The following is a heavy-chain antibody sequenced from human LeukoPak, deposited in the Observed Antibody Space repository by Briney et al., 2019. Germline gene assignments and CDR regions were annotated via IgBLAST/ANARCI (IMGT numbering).Heavy chain of an antibody. Sequence: GGSLRLSCAASGFTFSDYWMSWARQAPGKGLEWVANINLHGSEKRYGDSVKGRFTISRDNAKNSLYLQMNSLRPEDTAIYYCAREGGSGWYSGWFDPWGQGTLVTVSS. D-gene: IGHD6-19*01. V-gene: IGHV3-7*01. J-gene: IGHJ5*02. CDR2: INLHGSEK. CDR3: AREGGSGWYSGWFDP. CDR1: GFTFSDYW.